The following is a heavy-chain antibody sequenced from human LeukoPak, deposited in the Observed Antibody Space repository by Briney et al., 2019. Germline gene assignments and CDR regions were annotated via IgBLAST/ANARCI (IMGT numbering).Heavy chain of an antibody. CDR2: VSTDSAYT. CDR1: GFTFSDYY. Sequence: GGSLRLSCTASGFTFSDYYMTWIRQAPGKGLEWLSYVSTDSAYTNYAGSVKGRFTISRDNAKSSLYLQVNSLTAEDTAVYYCTREDNWYFDLWGRGTLVTVSS. CDR3: TREDNWYFDL. V-gene: IGHV3-11*05. J-gene: IGHJ2*01.